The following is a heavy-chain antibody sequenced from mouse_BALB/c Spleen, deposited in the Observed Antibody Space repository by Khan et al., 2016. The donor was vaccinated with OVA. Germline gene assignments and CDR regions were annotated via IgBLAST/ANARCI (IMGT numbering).Heavy chain of an antibody. Sequence: EVELVESGGDLVKPGGSLKLSCAASGFTFSTYGMSWVRQPPDKRLEWVATISTGGHYTYYIDSVQGRCTISRDNAKNNLHQQMSSLKSEDTATYYGARLAYYYNSEGFAYWGQGTLVTVSA. CDR3: ARLAYYYNSEGFAY. V-gene: IGHV5-6*01. D-gene: IGHD1-1*02. J-gene: IGHJ3*01. CDR2: ISTGGHYT. CDR1: GFTFSTYG.